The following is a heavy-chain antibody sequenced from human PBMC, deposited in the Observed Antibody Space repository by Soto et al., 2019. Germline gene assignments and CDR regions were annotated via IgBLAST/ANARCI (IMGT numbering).Heavy chain of an antibody. J-gene: IGHJ4*02. CDR2: IIPIFGTA. D-gene: IGHD5-18*01. V-gene: IGHV1-69*01. Sequence: QVQLVQSGAEVKKPGSSVKVSCTASGGTFSSYAISWVRQAPGQGLEWMGGIIPIFGTANYAQKFQGRVTITADESTSTAYMELSSLRSEDTAVYYCARDYEGYSAGMYYFDYWGQGTLVTVSS. CDR1: GGTFSSYA. CDR3: ARDYEGYSAGMYYFDY.